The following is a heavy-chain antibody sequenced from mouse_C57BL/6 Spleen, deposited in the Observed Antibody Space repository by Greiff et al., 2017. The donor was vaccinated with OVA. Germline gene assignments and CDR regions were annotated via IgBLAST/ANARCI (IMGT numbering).Heavy chain of an antibody. Sequence: QVQLQQSGPGLVQPSQSLSITCTVSGFSLTSYGVHWVRQSPGKGLEWLGVIWSGGSTDYNAAFISRLSISKDNSKSQVFFKMNSLQADDTAIYYCARSSNYGGVFAYWGQGTLVTVSA. J-gene: IGHJ3*01. CDR3: ARSSNYGGVFAY. CDR2: IWSGGST. D-gene: IGHD2-5*01. CDR1: GFSLTSYG. V-gene: IGHV2-2*01.